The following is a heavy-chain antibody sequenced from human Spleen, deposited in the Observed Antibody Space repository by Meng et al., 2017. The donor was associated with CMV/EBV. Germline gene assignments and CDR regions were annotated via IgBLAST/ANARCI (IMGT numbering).Heavy chain of an antibody. CDR2: INPSDDST. CDR3: ARGATGTTRLDYYFDH. D-gene: IGHD1-1*01. V-gene: IGHV1-46*01. Sequence: SGYTLTTYYVNWVRQVPGQGLEWMAIINPSDDSTNYAQKFQGRLAMTSDSSTSTVFMELSSLTADDTAVYYCARGATGTTRLDYYFDHWGQGTLVTVSS. J-gene: IGHJ4*02. CDR1: GYTLTTYY.